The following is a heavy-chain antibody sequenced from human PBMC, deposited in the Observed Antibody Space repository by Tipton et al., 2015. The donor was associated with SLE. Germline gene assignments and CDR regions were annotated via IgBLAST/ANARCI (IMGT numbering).Heavy chain of an antibody. CDR2: IYTSGST. CDR3: ARGPAVDWFDP. J-gene: IGHJ5*02. D-gene: IGHD2-15*01. Sequence: TLSLTCTVSGGSISSGSYYWSWIRQPAGKGLEWIGYIYTSGSTNYNPSLKSRVTISVDTSKNQFSLKLNSATAADTAVYYCARGPAVDWFDPWGQGTLVTVSS. V-gene: IGHV4-61*09. CDR1: GGSISSGSYY.